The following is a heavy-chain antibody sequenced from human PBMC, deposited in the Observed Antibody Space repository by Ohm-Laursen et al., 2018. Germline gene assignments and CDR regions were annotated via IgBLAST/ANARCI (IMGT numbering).Heavy chain of an antibody. Sequence: SLRLSCAASGFTFSSYAMSWVRQAPEKRLEWVSGLSGSGHDTYYTDSVKGRFTISRDNSKNTLYLQMNGLRAEDTAVYYCAKTRYFSRGSCDFDYWGQGTLVTVSS. CDR2: LSGSGHDT. V-gene: IGHV3-23*01. CDR1: GFTFSSYA. CDR3: AKTRYFSRGSCDFDY. D-gene: IGHD2-15*01. J-gene: IGHJ4*02.